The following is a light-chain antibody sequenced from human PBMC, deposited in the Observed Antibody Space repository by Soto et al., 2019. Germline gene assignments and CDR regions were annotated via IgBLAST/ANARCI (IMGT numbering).Light chain of an antibody. J-gene: IGLJ1*01. CDR1: SSDVGGYNY. V-gene: IGLV2-14*01. CDR3: LSYTTSSTAYV. CDR2: DVS. Sequence: QSVLTQPGSVSGSPGQTITISGTGTSSDVGGYNYVSWFQQHPGKAPKLMISDVSNRPSGVSNRFSGSKSGNTASLTISGLQAEDEADYYCLSYTTSSTAYVFGTGTKLTVL.